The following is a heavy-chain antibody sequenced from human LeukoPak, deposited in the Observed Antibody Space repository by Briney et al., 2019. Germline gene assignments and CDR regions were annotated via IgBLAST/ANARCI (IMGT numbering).Heavy chain of an antibody. J-gene: IGHJ4*02. Sequence: SETLSLTCTVSGGSISSGDYYWSWIRQPPGKGLEWIGYIYYSVSTYYNPSLKSRVTISVDTSKNQFSLKLSSVTAADTAVYYCARDSPYSGSYYFDYWGQGTLVTVSS. D-gene: IGHD1-26*01. CDR2: IYYSVST. CDR1: GGSISSGDYY. CDR3: ARDSPYSGSYYFDY. V-gene: IGHV4-30-4*08.